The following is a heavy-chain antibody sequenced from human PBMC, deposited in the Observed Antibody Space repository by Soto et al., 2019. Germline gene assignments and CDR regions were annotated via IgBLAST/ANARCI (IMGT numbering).Heavy chain of an antibody. D-gene: IGHD7-27*01. CDR1: GGSFSGYY. J-gene: IGHJ5*02. CDR3: ARGQLGGNWFEP. CDR2: INHSGST. Sequence: PSETLSLTCAVYGGSFSGYYWSWIRQPPGKGLEWIGEINHSGSTNYNPSLKSRVTISVDTSKNQFSLKLSSVTAADTAVYYCARGQLGGNWFEPWGQGTLVTVSS. V-gene: IGHV4-34*01.